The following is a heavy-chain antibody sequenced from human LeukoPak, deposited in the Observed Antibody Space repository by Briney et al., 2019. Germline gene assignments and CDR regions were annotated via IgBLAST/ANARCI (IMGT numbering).Heavy chain of an antibody. D-gene: IGHD2-21*02. CDR1: AFMFSKYD. CDR2: IASHAGDA. V-gene: IGHV3-30*03. CDR3: ARDRLNRADCGSDCYSAVFDY. J-gene: IGHJ4*02. Sequence: GGSLRLSCAISAFMFSKYDMNWVRQTPGKGLEWVAVIASHAGDAHYSDSVKGRFTISRDNSKNTLYLQINNLGVEDTAVYYCARDRLNRADCGSDCYSAVFDYWGQGVLVSVSS.